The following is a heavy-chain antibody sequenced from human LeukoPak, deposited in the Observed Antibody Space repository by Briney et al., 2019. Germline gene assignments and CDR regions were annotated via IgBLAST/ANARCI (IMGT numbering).Heavy chain of an antibody. V-gene: IGHV3-21*06. CDR1: GFTCSSSS. Sequence: NPGGSLRLSCAASGFTCSSSSMNWVRQAPGKGLEWVSSISSSSSYIYYADSVKGRFTISRDNAKNSLYLQMNSLRAEDTAIYYCARENMYDSSDYYGWSGYYDHWGQGTLVTVSS. J-gene: IGHJ4*02. CDR2: ISSSSSYI. CDR3: ARENMYDSSDYYGWSGYYDH. D-gene: IGHD3-22*01.